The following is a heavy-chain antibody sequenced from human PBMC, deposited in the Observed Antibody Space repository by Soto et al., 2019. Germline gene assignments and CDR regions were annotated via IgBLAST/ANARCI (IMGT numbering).Heavy chain of an antibody. CDR2: ISSSSSYI. J-gene: IGHJ4*02. V-gene: IGHV3-21*01. CDR3: ALSVFPGYCSSTSCPDY. CDR1: GFTFSSYS. D-gene: IGHD2-2*01. Sequence: EVQLVESGGGLVKPGGSLRLSCAASGFTFSSYSMNWVRQAPGKGLEWVSSISSSSSYIYYADSVKGRFTISRDNAKNSLFLQMNSLRDEDTAVYYCALSVFPGYCSSTSCPDYWGQGTLVTVSS.